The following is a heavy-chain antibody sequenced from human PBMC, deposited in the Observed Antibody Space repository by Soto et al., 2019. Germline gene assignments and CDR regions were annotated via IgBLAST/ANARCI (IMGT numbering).Heavy chain of an antibody. CDR2: IRGRGGMT. CDR3: EKGRTMARGIRACEF. V-gene: IGHV3-23*01. Sequence: EAQLLQSGGGLVPPGGSLRLSCVASGFAFVNYPMAWVRQPPGKGLQWLSTIRGRGGMTDYEDSVRGRFTGSIDHSKNTVHLQMTSLRADDTAVYYCEKGRTMARGIRACEFWRQGTTVTISS. CDR1: GFAFVNYP. J-gene: IGHJ6*02. D-gene: IGHD3-10*01.